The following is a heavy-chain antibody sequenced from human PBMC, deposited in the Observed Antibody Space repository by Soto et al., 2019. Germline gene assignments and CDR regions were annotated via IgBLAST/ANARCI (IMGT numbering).Heavy chain of an antibody. CDR2: VSERSGPP. CDR1: GFNFRKFA. Sequence: AGGSLRLSCAASGFNFRKFAMSWVRQAPGKGLEWVSGVSERSGPPLYADSVKGRFTISRDNSKSTLYLEMNNLRPEDTAVYYCAKDQDNTDYYWIFDLWGRGTPVTVSS. J-gene: IGHJ2*01. V-gene: IGHV3-23*01. CDR3: AKDQDNTDYYWIFDL. D-gene: IGHD4-17*01.